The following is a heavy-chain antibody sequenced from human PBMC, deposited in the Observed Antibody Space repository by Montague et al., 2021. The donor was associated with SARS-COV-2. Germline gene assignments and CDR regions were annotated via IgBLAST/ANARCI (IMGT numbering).Heavy chain of an antibody. V-gene: IGHV3-21*01. CDR3: ARGDYWGSLDY. J-gene: IGHJ4*02. D-gene: IGHD7-27*01. CDR2: ISTISSYI. Sequence: SLRLSCAASGFTFSSYSMNWVRQAPGKGLEWVSSISTISSYIYYADSVKGRFTISRDDVKNSLYLQMNSLRAEDTAVYYCARGDYWGSLDYWGQGTLVTVSS. CDR1: GFTFSSYS.